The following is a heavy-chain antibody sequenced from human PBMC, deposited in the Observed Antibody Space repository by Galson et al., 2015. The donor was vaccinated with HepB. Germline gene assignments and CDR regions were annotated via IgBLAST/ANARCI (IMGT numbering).Heavy chain of an antibody. Sequence: SLRLCCAASGFTFRNAWISWVRQAPGKGREWVGRITSEPDGGTTDYATPVKGRFTISRDDSKNTLYLQMNSLKTEDTAVYYCTTDRYIVVVPADRLYYYYGMDVWGQGTTVTVSS. V-gene: IGHV3-15*01. D-gene: IGHD2-2*01. CDR1: GFTFRNAW. CDR2: ITSEPDGGTT. J-gene: IGHJ6*02. CDR3: TTDRYIVVVPADRLYYYYGMDV.